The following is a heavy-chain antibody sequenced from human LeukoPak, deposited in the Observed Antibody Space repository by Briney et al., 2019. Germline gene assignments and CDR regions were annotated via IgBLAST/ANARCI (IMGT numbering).Heavy chain of an antibody. J-gene: IGHJ4*02. CDR2: IYYSGST. Sequence: SETLSLTCTVSGGSISIYYWSWIRQPPGKGLEWIGYIYYSGSTNYNPSLKSRVTISVDTSKNQFSLKLSSVTAADTAVYYCARHSAGTRFEFDYWGQGTLVTVSS. CDR3: ARHSAGTRFEFDY. D-gene: IGHD6-13*01. CDR1: GGSISIYY. V-gene: IGHV4-59*08.